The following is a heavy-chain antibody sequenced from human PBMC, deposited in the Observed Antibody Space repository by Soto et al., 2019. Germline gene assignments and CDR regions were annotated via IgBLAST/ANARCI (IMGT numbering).Heavy chain of an antibody. J-gene: IGHJ4*02. CDR2: ISFYNGHT. V-gene: IGHV1-18*01. CDR1: GDTLTKYG. D-gene: IGHD6-19*01. CDR3: ASATSIAVAGKET. Sequence: QVQLVQSGGEVKKPGASVKVSCQASGDTLTKYGISWVRQAPGQGLEWLGWISFYNGHTNYALKFQDRITFTTDTSTSTASMELRSLTSDDTVVYYCASATSIAVAGKETWGQGTLVTVSS.